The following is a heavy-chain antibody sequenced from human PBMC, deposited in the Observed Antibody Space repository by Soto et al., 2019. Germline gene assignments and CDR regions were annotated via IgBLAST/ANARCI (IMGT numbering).Heavy chain of an antibody. D-gene: IGHD3-10*01. CDR1: GGSISSYY. CDR2: IYYSGST. V-gene: IGHV4-59*01. Sequence: SETLSLTCTVSGGSISSYYWSWIRQPPGKGLEWIGYIYYSGSTNYNPSLKSRVTISVDTSKNQFSLRLSSVTAADTAVYYCARVWGGAFDIWGQGTMVTVSS. J-gene: IGHJ3*02. CDR3: ARVWGGAFDI.